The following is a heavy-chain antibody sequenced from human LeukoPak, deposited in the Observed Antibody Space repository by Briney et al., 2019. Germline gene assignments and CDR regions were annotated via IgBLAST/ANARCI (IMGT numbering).Heavy chain of an antibody. CDR1: GYTFTGYY. V-gene: IGHV1-2*02. CDR2: INPNSGGT. J-gene: IGHJ4*02. Sequence: ASVKVSCKASGYTFTGYYMHWVRQAPGQGLEWMGWINPNSGGTNYARKFQGRVTMTRDTSISTAYMELSRLRSDDTAVYYCARGDRFGEFQIDYWGQGTLVTVSS. CDR3: ARGDRFGEFQIDY. D-gene: IGHD3-10*01.